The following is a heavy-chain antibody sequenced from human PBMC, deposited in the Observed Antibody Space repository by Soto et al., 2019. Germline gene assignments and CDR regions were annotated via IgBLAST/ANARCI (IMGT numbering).Heavy chain of an antibody. CDR1: GFTFSSYA. CDR3: ALYYYYDSSGYFDY. J-gene: IGHJ4*02. D-gene: IGHD3-22*01. CDR2: ISYDGSNK. V-gene: IGHV3-30-3*01. Sequence: SCAASGFTFSSYAMHWVRQAPGKGLEWVAVISYDGSNKYYADSVKGRFTISRDNSKNTLYLQMNSLRAEDTAVYYCALYYYYDSSGYFDYWGQGTLVTVSS.